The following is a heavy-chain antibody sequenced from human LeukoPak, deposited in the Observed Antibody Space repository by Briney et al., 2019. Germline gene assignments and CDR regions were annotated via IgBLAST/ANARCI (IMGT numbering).Heavy chain of an antibody. V-gene: IGHV3-9*01. CDR2: ISWNSGSI. CDR1: GFTFDDYA. D-gene: IGHD1-1*01. Sequence: PGRSLRLSCAASGFTFDDYAMHWVRQAPGEGLEWVSGISWNSGSIVYADSVKGRFTISRDNAKNPLYLQMNSLRAEDTALYYCARAVATGTVDYWGQGTLVTVSS. CDR3: ARAVATGTVDY. J-gene: IGHJ4*02.